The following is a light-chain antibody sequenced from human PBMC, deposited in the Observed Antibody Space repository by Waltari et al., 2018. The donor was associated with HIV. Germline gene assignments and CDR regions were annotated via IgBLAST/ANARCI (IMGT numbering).Light chain of an antibody. V-gene: IGKV1-5*03. CDR2: EAS. Sequence: DIQLTQSPSTLSASVGARVTITCRASQSIGPWLAWYQQRPGRAPSLLIYEASSLESGVPSRFSGSGSGTEVTLTINSLQPDDFSTYCCEQYYIYPRTFGQGTKVEIK. J-gene: IGKJ1*01. CDR1: QSIGPW. CDR3: EQYYIYPRT.